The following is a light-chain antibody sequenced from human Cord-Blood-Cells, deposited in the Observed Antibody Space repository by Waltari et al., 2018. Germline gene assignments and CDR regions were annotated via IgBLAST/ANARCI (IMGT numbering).Light chain of an antibody. Sequence: DIQMTQSPSTLSASVGDRVTITCRASQSISSWLAWYQQKPGKAPKLLIYDASSLESGVPSRFSGSGSWTEFTLTISSLQPDDFATYYCQQYNSPSLTFGGGTKVEIK. CDR1: QSISSW. CDR2: DAS. V-gene: IGKV1-5*01. J-gene: IGKJ4*01. CDR3: QQYNSPSLT.